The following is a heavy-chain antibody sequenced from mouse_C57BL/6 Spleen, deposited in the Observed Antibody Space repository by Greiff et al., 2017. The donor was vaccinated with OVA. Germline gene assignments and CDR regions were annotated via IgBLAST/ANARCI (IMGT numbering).Heavy chain of an antibody. J-gene: IGHJ4*01. V-gene: IGHV1-15*01. CDR1: GYTFTDYE. CDR3: TRRGYYYAMDY. CDR2: IDPETGGT. Sequence: VKLKESGAELVRPGASVTLSCKASGYTFTDYEMHWVKQTPVHGLEWIGAIDPETGGTAYNQKFKGKAILTADKSSSTAYMELRSLTSEDSAVYYCTRRGYYYAMDYWGQGTSVTVSS.